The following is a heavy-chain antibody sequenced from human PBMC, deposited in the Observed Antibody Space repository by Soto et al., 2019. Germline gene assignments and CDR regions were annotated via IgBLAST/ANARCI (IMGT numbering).Heavy chain of an antibody. Sequence: GESLKISCKGSGYAFAFSWIGWVRQMSGKGLEWMGFIYPRDSDTRYSPSFQGQATISVDKSISTAYLQWSGLKASDTAMYYCVLRKRIYDSGWYVGYWGRGTLVTVSS. CDR2: IYPRDSDT. V-gene: IGHV5-51*01. CDR3: VLRKRIYDSGWYVGY. CDR1: GYAFAFSW. J-gene: IGHJ4*02. D-gene: IGHD6-19*01.